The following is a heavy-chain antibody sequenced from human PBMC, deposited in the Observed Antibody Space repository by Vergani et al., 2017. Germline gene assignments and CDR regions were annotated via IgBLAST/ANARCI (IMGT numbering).Heavy chain of an antibody. J-gene: IGHJ4*01. CDR3: ARGRRLIDY. D-gene: IGHD3-22*01. Sequence: QVQLQQWGAGLLKPSETLSLTCAVYGGSFSGYYWSWIRQPPGKGLEWIGEINHSGSTNYNPSHKSRVTISVDTSKNQFSLKLSTVTAADTAVYYCARGRRLIDYWGQEPWSPSPQ. V-gene: IGHV4-34*01. CDR1: GGSFSGYY. CDR2: INHSGST.